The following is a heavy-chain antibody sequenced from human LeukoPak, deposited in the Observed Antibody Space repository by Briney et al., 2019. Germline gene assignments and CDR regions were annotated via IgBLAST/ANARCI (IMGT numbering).Heavy chain of an antibody. CDR3: ARALYYGSGSYYNVIGY. V-gene: IGHV1-2*02. D-gene: IGHD3-10*01. CDR2: INPNSGGT. Sequence: ASVKVSCKASGYTFTGYYMHWVRQAPGQGLEWMGWINPNSGGTNYAQKFQGRVTMTRDTSISTAYMELSRLRSDDTAVYYCARALYYGSGSYYNVIGYWGQGILVTVSS. CDR1: GYTFTGYY. J-gene: IGHJ4*02.